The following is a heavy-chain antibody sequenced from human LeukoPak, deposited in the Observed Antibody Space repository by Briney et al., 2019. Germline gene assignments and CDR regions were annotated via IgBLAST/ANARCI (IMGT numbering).Heavy chain of an antibody. CDR3: ARDRASGMDF. Sequence: PSETLSLTCTVSGYSVNSGAHYWSWIRQYPGKGLEWIGQIFFTGRTDYNPSLKSRLTISIDTSKNQFSMELSSVSVADTATYSCARDRASGMDFWGQGTLVTVSS. D-gene: IGHD3-10*01. CDR1: GYSVNSGAHY. V-gene: IGHV4-31*03. CDR2: IFFTGRT. J-gene: IGHJ4*02.